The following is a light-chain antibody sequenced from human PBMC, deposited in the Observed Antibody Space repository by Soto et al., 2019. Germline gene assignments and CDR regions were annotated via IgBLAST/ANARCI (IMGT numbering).Light chain of an antibody. CDR1: SL. Sequence: QSALTQPASVSGSPGQSITISCTGTSLVSWYQQHPGKAPKLMICEGSKRPSGVSNRFSGSKSGNTASLTISGLQAEDEADYYCCSYTGSSTVVFGGGTKLTVL. V-gene: IGLV2-23*01. J-gene: IGLJ2*01. CDR2: EGS. CDR3: CSYTGSSTVV.